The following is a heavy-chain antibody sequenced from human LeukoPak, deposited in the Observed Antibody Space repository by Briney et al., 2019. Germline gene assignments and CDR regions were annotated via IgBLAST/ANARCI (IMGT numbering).Heavy chain of an antibody. CDR1: GGSIRSYY. V-gene: IGHV4-59*01. Sequence: SETLSLTCTVSGGSIRSYYWSWIRQPPGKGLEWIGYIYYSGSTNYNPSLKSRVTISVDTSKNQFSLKLSSMTVADTAVYYCARVLSSSSTVFDYWGQGTLVTVSS. D-gene: IGHD6-6*01. CDR3: ARVLSSSSTVFDY. J-gene: IGHJ4*02. CDR2: IYYSGST.